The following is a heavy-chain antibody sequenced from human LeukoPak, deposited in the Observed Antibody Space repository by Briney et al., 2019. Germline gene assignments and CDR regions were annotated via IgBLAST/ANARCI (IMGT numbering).Heavy chain of an antibody. CDR2: IYSGGST. Sequence: GRSLRLSCAASGFTFSSYAMHWVRQAPGKGLEWVSVIYSGGSTYYADSVKGRFTISRDNSKNTLYLQMNSLRAEDTAVYYCARGVSGSYWGQGTLVTVSS. J-gene: IGHJ4*02. V-gene: IGHV3-53*01. CDR1: GFTFSSYA. D-gene: IGHD6-19*01. CDR3: ARGVSGSY.